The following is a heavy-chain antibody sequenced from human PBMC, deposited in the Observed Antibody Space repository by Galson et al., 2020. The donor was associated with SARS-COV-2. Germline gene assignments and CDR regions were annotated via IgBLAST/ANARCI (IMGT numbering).Heavy chain of an antibody. J-gene: IGHJ4*02. D-gene: IGHD3-22*01. Sequence: GGSLRLSCAASGFTISSYALSWVRQAPGKGLEWVSGISGSGDSTYYADSVKGRFTISRDNSKNTLYLQMNSLRAEDTAMYYCAKSAYGSSGYSPGWAADYGGQGTLVTVS. CDR1: GFTISSYA. CDR2: ISGSGDST. CDR3: AKSAYGSSGYSPGWAADY. V-gene: IGHV3-23*01.